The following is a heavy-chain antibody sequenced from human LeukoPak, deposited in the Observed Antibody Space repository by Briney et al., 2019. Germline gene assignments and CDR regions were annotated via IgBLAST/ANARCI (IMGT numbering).Heavy chain of an antibody. CDR1: GYSFTSYW. J-gene: IGHJ6*02. V-gene: IGHV5-51*01. CDR2: IYPGDSDT. CDR3: ARMGQWLVPSLRDYYGMDV. D-gene: IGHD6-19*01. Sequence: GASLKISCKGSGYSFTSYWIGWVRQMPGKGLEWMGIIYPGDSDTRYSPSFQGQVTISADKSISTAYLQWSSLKASDTAMYYCARMGQWLVPSLRDYYGMDVWGQGTTVTVSS.